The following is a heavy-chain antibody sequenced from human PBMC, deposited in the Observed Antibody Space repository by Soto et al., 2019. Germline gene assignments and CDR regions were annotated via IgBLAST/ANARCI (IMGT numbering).Heavy chain of an antibody. CDR3: AREYCSGGSCYYHYYYYGMDV. D-gene: IGHD2-15*01. J-gene: IGHJ6*02. Sequence: GGSLRLSCAASGFTFSSDGMHWVRQAPGKGLEWVAVIWYDGSNKYYADSVKGRFTISRDNSKNTLYLKMNGLRAEDTAVYYCAREYCSGGSCYYHYYYYGMDVWGQGTTVTVSS. CDR1: GFTFSSDG. CDR2: IWYDGSNK. V-gene: IGHV3-33*01.